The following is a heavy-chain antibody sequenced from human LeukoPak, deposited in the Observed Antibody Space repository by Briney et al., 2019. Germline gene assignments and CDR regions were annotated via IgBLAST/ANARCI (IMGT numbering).Heavy chain of an antibody. CDR2: ISSNGGST. CDR1: GFTFSSYA. V-gene: IGHV3-64*01. CDR3: ARDGCSGGSCTTGFDY. D-gene: IGHD2-15*01. Sequence: GGSLRLSCAASGFTFSSYAMHWVRQAPGKGLEYVSAISSNGGSTYYANSVKGRFTISRDNSKNTLYLQMGSLRAEDMAVYYCARDGCSGGSCTTGFDYWGQGTLVTVSS. J-gene: IGHJ4*02.